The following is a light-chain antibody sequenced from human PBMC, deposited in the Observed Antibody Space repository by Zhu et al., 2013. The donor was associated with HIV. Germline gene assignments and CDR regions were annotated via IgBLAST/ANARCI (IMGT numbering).Light chain of an antibody. CDR1: SSDVGGYNY. V-gene: IGLV2-14*01. CDR3: CSYAGRSTYV. CDR2: EVS. Sequence: QSALTQPASVSGSPGQSITISCTGTSSDVGGYNYVSWYQQHPGKAPKLMIYEVSNRPSGVSNRFSGSKSGNTASLTISGLQTEDEADYYCCSYAGRSTYVFGSGTKVTVL. J-gene: IGLJ1*01.